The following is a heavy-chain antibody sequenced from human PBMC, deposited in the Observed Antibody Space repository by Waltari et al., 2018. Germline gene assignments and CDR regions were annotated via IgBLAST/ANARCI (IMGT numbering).Heavy chain of an antibody. V-gene: IGHV4-30-4*01. J-gene: IGHJ4*02. D-gene: IGHD5-12*01. CDR2: VYQSGST. CDR1: GGSIGRPYY. Sequence: QVPLQESGPGPVKPSQTLTLTCNAAGGSIGRPYYWSWIRQSPGKGLEWIGYVYQSGSTLYNPTLNNRVTMSVDRSKNQFSLRLTSLTAADTAVYFCARGGGGYDKYYFDLWGQGTLVTVSS. CDR3: ARGGGGYDKYYFDL.